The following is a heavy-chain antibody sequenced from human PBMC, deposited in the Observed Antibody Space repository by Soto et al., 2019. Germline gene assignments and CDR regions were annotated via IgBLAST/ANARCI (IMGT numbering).Heavy chain of an antibody. CDR2: VNVDDST. V-gene: IGHV3-23*01. J-gene: IGHJ4*02. CDR1: GFTFSSYA. Sequence: GGSLRLSCAASGFTFSSYAMSWVRQAPGKGLEWVSSVNVDDSTYYANSVKGRFTISRDNSKNTVNLQMDSLRAEDTAVYYCAKNYYLDNWAQGTLVTVSS. CDR3: AKNYYLDN.